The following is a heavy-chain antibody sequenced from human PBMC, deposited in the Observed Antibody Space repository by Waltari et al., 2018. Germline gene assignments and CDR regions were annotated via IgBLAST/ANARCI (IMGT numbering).Heavy chain of an antibody. V-gene: IGHV5-51*03. CDR3: ARLQKPRIAAAGTKRAGGAFDI. CDR1: GYSFTSYW. D-gene: IGHD6-13*01. Sequence: EVQLVQSGAEVKKPGESLKISCKGSGYSFTSYWIGWVRQMPGKGLEWMGIIYPGDSDTRYSPSFQGQVTISADKSISTAYLQWSSLKASDTAMYYCARLQKPRIAAAGTKRAGGAFDIWGQGTMVTVSS. CDR2: IYPGDSDT. J-gene: IGHJ3*02.